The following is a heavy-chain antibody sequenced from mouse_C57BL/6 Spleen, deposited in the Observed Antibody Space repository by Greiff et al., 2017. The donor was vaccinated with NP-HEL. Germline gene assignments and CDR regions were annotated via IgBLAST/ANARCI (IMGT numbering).Heavy chain of an antibody. CDR1: GFNIKDYY. V-gene: IGHV14-2*01. CDR3: ARGYYGSSYVNYY. J-gene: IGHJ2*01. CDR2: IDPEDGET. Sequence: VQLQQSGAELVKPGASVKLSCTASGFNIKDYYMHWVKQRTEQGLEWIGRIDPEDGETKYAPNFQGKATITADTSSNTAYLQLSSLTSEDTAVYYCARGYYGSSYVNYYWGQGTTLTVSS. D-gene: IGHD1-1*01.